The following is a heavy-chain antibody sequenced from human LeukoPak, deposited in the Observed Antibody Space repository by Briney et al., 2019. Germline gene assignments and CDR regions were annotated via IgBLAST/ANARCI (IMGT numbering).Heavy chain of an antibody. Sequence: ASVKVSCKASGYTFTNYGISWVRQAPGQGLEWLGWISAYSGNTKYARKVQGRVTLTTDTSTRTAYMELKNLRSDDTAVYYCARNRYSDGTGYFFDYWGQGTLVTVSS. D-gene: IGHD3-22*01. V-gene: IGHV1-18*01. CDR1: GYTFTNYG. CDR2: ISAYSGNT. CDR3: ARNRYSDGTGYFFDY. J-gene: IGHJ4*02.